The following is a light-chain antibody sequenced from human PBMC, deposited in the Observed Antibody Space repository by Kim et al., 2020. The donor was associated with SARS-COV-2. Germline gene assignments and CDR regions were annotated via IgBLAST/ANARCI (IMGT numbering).Light chain of an antibody. CDR2: EGS. CDR1: SSDVGSYNL. CDR3: CSYAGSSNWV. V-gene: IGLV2-23*01. Sequence: QSGLTQPASVSGSPGQSITISCTGTSSDVGSYNLVSWYQQHPGKAPKLMIYEGSKRPSGVSNRFSGSKSGNTASLTISGLQAEDEADYYCCSYAGSSNWVCGGGTKRTVL. J-gene: IGLJ3*02.